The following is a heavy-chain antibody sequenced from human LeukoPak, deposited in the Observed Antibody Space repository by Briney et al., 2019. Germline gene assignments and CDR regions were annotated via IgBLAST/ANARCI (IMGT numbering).Heavy chain of an antibody. CDR1: GYTFTSYA. Sequence: GASVKVSCKASGYTFTSYAMHWVRQAPGQRLEWMGWINAGNGNTKYSQKFQGRVTITRDTSASTAYMELSSLRSEDTAVYYCARRAGATTPYFDYWGQGTLVTVSS. J-gene: IGHJ4*02. CDR3: ARRAGATTPYFDY. V-gene: IGHV1-3*01. CDR2: INAGNGNT. D-gene: IGHD1-26*01.